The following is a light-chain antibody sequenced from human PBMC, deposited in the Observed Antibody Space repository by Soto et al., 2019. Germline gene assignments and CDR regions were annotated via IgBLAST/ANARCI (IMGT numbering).Light chain of an antibody. CDR1: QSVSSSY. J-gene: IGKJ1*01. Sequence: EIVLTQSPGTLSLSPGERATLSCRASQSVSSSYLAWYQQKPGQAPRLLIYGASSRATGIPDRFSGSGSGTDFNLTISRLEPEDLAVYYCQQFDTSPRTFGQGTQVEIK. CDR3: QQFDTSPRT. V-gene: IGKV3-20*01. CDR2: GAS.